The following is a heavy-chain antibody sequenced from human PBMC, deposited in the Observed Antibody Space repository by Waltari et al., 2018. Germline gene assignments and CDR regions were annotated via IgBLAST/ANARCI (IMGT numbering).Heavy chain of an antibody. CDR3: ARGYSDDGGEYFQH. CDR2: VYTTGTT. V-gene: IGHV4-4*07. CDR1: GVSISDYY. J-gene: IGHJ1*01. D-gene: IGHD3-16*01. Sequence: QVQLQESGPRLVEPWETLSLTCRISGVSISDYYWSWIRQPAGKGLELIGRVYTTGTTDYNPSFRSRATVSVDKSKNHFSLSLTSVTAADTAIYYCARGYSDDGGEYFQHWGQGTLVTVSS.